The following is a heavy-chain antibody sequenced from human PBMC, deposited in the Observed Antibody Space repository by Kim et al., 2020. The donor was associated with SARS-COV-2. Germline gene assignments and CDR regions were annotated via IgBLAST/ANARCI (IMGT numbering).Heavy chain of an antibody. J-gene: IGHJ4*02. Sequence: GQTYYAQKRQGRVTVTTDTSTNTAYMELRSLRPDDTAVYYCAKDYGYNIDYWGQGTLVTVSS. V-gene: IGHV1-18*01. CDR3: AKDYGYNIDY. CDR2: GQT. D-gene: IGHD5-12*01.